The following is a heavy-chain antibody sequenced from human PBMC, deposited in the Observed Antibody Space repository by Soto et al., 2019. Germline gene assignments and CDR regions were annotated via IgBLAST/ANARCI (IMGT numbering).Heavy chain of an antibody. D-gene: IGHD5-18*01. CDR3: ATGRCSYGYGDYYGMDV. CDR2: INPSGGST. J-gene: IGHJ6*02. CDR1: GYTFTSYY. V-gene: IGHV1-46*01. Sequence: QVQLVQSGAEVKKPGASVKVSCKASGYTFTSYYMHWVRQAPGQGLEWMGIINPSGGSTSYAQKFQGRVTMTRDTSTSTVYMELSSLRSEDTAVYYCATGRCSYGYGDYYGMDVWGQGTTVTVSS.